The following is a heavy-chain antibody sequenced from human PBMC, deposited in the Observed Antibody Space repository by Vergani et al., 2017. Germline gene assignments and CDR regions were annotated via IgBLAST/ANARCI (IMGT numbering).Heavy chain of an antibody. V-gene: IGHV4-59*12. Sequence: QVQLQESGPGLVKPSETLSLTCTVSGGSIYSYYWNWIRQPPAKGLEWVGYIYYNGSTKHNPSLKSRVTMSVDTSKNQFSLKLSSVTAADTAVYYCAREYSSSVGFLAYWGQGTLVTVSP. CDR3: AREYSSSVGFLAY. CDR1: GGSIYSYY. D-gene: IGHD6-6*01. J-gene: IGHJ4*02. CDR2: IYYNGST.